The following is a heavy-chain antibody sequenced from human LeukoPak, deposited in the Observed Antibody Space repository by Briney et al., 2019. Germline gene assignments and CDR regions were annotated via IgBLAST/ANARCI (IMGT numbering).Heavy chain of an antibody. CDR1: GFTFDDYA. CDR3: TRVGYIDEGIDY. V-gene: IGHV3-9*01. Sequence: GGSLRLSCAASGFTFDDYAMHWVRQVPGKGLEWVSGVSWNSVYIGYADSVKGRFTISRDNAKNSLYLQMNSLRAEDTAIYYCTRVGYIDEGIDYWGQGTLVTVSS. D-gene: IGHD5-24*01. J-gene: IGHJ4*02. CDR2: VSWNSVYI.